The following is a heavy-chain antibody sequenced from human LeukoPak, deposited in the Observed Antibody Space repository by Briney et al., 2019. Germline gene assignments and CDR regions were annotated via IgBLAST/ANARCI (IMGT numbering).Heavy chain of an antibody. D-gene: IGHD1-26*01. V-gene: IGHV3-23*01. CDR1: GFTFSAYA. CDR3: AKGKVNHLGAFDY. CDR2: IDATGGGI. J-gene: IGHJ4*02. Sequence: GGSLRLSCAASGFTFSAYAMSCVRQAPGKGLEGVSCIDATGGGIYYADSVRGRFIISRDNSKKMVYLQMDSLRTEDTAIYYCAKGKVNHLGAFDYWGQGTLVAVSS.